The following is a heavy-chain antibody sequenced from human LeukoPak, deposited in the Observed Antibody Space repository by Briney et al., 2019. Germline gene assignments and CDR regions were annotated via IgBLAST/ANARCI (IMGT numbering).Heavy chain of an antibody. Sequence: ASVKVSCKTLGYTFSGYYIHWVRQAPGQGLEWMGWIDPNSGAANYEKRFQGRVTMTRDISINTVYLEVQSDDTAVYYCARGEQWLVRYWGQGTLVIVSS. CDR3: ARGEQWLVRY. CDR1: GYTFSGYY. V-gene: IGHV1-2*02. D-gene: IGHD6-19*01. CDR2: IDPNSGAA. J-gene: IGHJ4*02.